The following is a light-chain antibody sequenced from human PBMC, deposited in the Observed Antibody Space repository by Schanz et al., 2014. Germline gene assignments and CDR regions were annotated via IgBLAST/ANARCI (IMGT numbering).Light chain of an antibody. CDR3: QQYGNPPPRT. CDR2: GAS. CDR1: QSVSSSY. Sequence: EIVLTQSPGTLSLSPGERATLSCRASQSVSSSYLAWYQQKPGQAPRLLIYGASTRATGIPARFSGSGSGTEFTLTISRLEPEDFAVYYCQQYGNPPPRTFGQGTKVEIK. V-gene: IGKV3-20*01. J-gene: IGKJ1*01.